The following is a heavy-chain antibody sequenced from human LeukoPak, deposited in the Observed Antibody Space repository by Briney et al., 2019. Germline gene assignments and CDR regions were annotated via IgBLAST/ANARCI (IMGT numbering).Heavy chain of an antibody. J-gene: IGHJ4*02. CDR2: IIPILGIA. Sequence: SVKVSCKASGGTFSSYAISWVRQAPGQGLEWMGRIIPILGIANYAQKFQGRVTITADKSTSTAYMELSSLRSEDTAVYYCARAESIAAAGTSFWGQGTLVTVSS. V-gene: IGHV1-69*04. CDR3: ARAESIAAAGTSF. CDR1: GGTFSSYA. D-gene: IGHD6-13*01.